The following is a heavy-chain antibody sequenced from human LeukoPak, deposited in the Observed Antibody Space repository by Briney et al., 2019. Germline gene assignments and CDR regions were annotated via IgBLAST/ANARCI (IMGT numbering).Heavy chain of an antibody. Sequence: SETLSLTCTVSGGSISSYYWSWIRQPPGKGLEWIGYIYYSGSTNYNPSLKSRVTISLDTSKNQFSLKLSSVTAADTAVYYCARSMVRGATPFDYWGQGTLVTVSS. D-gene: IGHD3-10*01. CDR3: ARSMVRGATPFDY. J-gene: IGHJ4*02. CDR1: GGSISSYY. V-gene: IGHV4-59*01. CDR2: IYYSGST.